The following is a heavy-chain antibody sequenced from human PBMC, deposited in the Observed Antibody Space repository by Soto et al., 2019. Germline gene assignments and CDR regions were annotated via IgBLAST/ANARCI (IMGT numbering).Heavy chain of an antibody. CDR2: ISWNGAFI. CDR3: TRDIFRTITTVDF. CDR1: GFDFDDHA. V-gene: IGHV3-9*01. D-gene: IGHD4-4*01. J-gene: IGHJ4*02. Sequence: EVQLVESGGGLVQPGRSLRLSCVGSGFDFDDHAMSWVRQAPGKGLEWVAGISWNGAFIGYANSVRGRFTISRDDAKNSLYLQMNSVRTEDTALYYCTRDIFRTITTVDFWGQGTLVTVSS.